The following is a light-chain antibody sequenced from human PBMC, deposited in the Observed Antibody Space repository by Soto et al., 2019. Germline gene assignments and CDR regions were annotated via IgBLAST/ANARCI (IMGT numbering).Light chain of an antibody. CDR2: EVS. V-gene: IGLV2-8*01. Sequence: QSALTQPPSASGSPGQSVTISCTGTSSDIGGYNYVSWYQQHPGKAPKLMIYEVSRRPSGVPDRFSGSTSGNTASLTVSGLQAEDEADYYCSSYAGSNTYVVFGGGTKLTV. J-gene: IGLJ2*01. CDR3: SSYAGSNTYVV. CDR1: SSDIGGYNY.